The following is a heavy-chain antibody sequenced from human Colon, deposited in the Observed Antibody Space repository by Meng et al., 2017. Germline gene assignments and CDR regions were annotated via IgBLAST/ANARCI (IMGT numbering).Heavy chain of an antibody. V-gene: IGHV3-23*01. CDR3: AKEGSVDYIDY. CDR1: GFTFSSYA. CDR2: ISGSGGST. J-gene: IGHJ4*02. D-gene: IGHD3-10*01. Sequence: GESLKISCAASGFTFSSYAMSWVRQAPGRGLEWVSAISGSGGSTYYADSVKGRFTISRDNSKNTLYLQMNSLRAEDTAVYYCAKEGSVDYIDYWGQGTLVTVSS.